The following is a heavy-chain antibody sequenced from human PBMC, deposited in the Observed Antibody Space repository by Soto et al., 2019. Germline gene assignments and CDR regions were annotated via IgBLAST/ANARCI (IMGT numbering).Heavy chain of an antibody. CDR3: ARDIVVPAAYYFHY. CDR2: IWDDGSNK. D-gene: IGHD2-2*01. V-gene: IGHV3-33*01. CDR1: GFTFRSYG. J-gene: IGHJ4*01. Sequence: QVQRVEAGGGVVQPGRPLRLSCAASGFTFRSYGMHWVRQAPGKGLEWVPVIWDDGSNKYYADSVKGRFTISRDNSKNTLYLQINSLIAEDTAVYYCARDIVVPAAYYFHYCGHGRLNTVSS.